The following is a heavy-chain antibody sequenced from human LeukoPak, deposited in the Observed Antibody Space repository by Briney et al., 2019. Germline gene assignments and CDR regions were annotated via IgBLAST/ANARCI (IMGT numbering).Heavy chain of an antibody. V-gene: IGHV3-48*01. CDR2: IGTSSTTI. J-gene: IGHJ4*02. D-gene: IGHD3-10*01. CDR3: TTDTGGY. Sequence: GGSLRLSCAASGFTFSSYTMNWVRQPPGKGLEWVSNIGTSSTTIYYADSVKGRFTISRDNAKNSLYLQMNSLRADDTAVYYCTTDTGGYWGQGTLATVSS. CDR1: GFTFSSYT.